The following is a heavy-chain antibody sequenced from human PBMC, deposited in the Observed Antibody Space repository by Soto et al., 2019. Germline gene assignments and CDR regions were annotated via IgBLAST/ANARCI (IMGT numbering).Heavy chain of an antibody. J-gene: IGHJ6*01. CDR1: GFRFSNYD. Sequence: EVQLLESGGGLVQPGGSLRLSCVASGFRFSNYDMSWVRQAPGKGLEWVSAISGSGGYTYYADSVKDRFIISRDNSKNTLYLQMNSLRAEDTAVYYCANRDTSMVTRYYYGMDVW. V-gene: IGHV3-23*01. CDR2: ISGSGGYT. D-gene: IGHD5-18*01. CDR3: ANRDTSMVTRYYYGMDV.